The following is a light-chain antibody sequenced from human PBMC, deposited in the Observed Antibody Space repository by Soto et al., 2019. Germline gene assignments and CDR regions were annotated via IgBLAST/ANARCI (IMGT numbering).Light chain of an antibody. J-gene: IGLJ1*01. Sequence: QSVLTQPPSVSGAPGQRVTISCTGSSSNIGANSDVHWYQQLTGAAPKLLIYGNTNRPSGVSDRFSASKSGTSASLAITGLQAEDEADYYCSSYAGSNNRGVFGSGTKVTVL. CDR2: GNT. V-gene: IGLV1-40*01. CDR3: SSYAGSNNRGV. CDR1: SSNIGANSD.